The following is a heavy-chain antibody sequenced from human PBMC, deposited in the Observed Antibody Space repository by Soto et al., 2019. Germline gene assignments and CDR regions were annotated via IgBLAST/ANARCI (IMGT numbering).Heavy chain of an antibody. CDR1: GCSISSYY. CDR3: TRAWGYYFDD. CDR2: IYSSGST. Sequence: PSETLSLTFTVSGCSISSYYWSRIRPPPGKVLEWIGYIYSSGSTNYNTSLKSRVTISVDTSKNQFSLKLSSVTAADTAVYYRTRAWGYYFDDWGQGTLVTVAS. V-gene: IGHV4-59*01. J-gene: IGHJ4*02. D-gene: IGHD3-16*01.